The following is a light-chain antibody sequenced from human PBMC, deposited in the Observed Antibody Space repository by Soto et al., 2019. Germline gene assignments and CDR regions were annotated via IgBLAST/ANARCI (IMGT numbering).Light chain of an antibody. V-gene: IGLV1-51*01. CDR1: SSSIGTHY. Sequence: QSVLTQPPSVSAAPGQRVSISCSGSSSSIGTHYVAWYQQVPGTPPKLLIYDNNKRPSGTPDRFSGSKSGTSATLGITGLHTGDEADYYCGTWDTGLVWVFGGGTKVTVL. CDR2: DNN. J-gene: IGLJ3*02. CDR3: GTWDTGLVWV.